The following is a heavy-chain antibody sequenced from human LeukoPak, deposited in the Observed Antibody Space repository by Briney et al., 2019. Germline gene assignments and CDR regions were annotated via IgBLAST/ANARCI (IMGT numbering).Heavy chain of an antibody. Sequence: GGSLRLSCAASGFTFSSFDMHWVRQPTGQGLEWVSTIGTASDTYYPGSVEGRFTPSRDNAENSLYLQMNSLTAGDTAVYYCARGPPRGKYYYMDVWGKGTTVTVSS. CDR3: ARGPPRGKYYYMDV. D-gene: IGHD1-1*01. J-gene: IGHJ6*03. CDR1: GFTFSSFD. V-gene: IGHV3-13*01. CDR2: IGTASDT.